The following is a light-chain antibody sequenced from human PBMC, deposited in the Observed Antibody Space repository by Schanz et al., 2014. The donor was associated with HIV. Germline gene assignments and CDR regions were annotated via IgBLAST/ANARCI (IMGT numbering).Light chain of an antibody. J-gene: IGKJ2*01. Sequence: EIVLTQSPGSLSLSPGGRATLSCGASQRLSSAYLAWYQQKRAQPPRLVIYATSTRAAGIPDRFSGTGSGTDFTLTISRLEPEDFAVYYCQYYGISPFTFGQGTNVEI. CDR2: ATS. CDR3: QYYGISPFT. CDR1: QRLSSAY. V-gene: IGKV3-20*01.